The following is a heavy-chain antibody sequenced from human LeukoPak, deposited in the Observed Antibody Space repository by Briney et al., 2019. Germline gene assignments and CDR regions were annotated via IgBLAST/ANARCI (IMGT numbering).Heavy chain of an antibody. V-gene: IGHV3-7*04. D-gene: IGHD1-1*01. CDR2: INQDGSEK. CDR3: ARDPGPGDY. J-gene: IGHJ4*01. Sequence: PGGSLRLSCAASGLTFSNYWMSWVRQAPGKGLEWVANINQDGSEKYYVGSVKGRFTISRDNAKISLYLQMNSLRAEDTAVYYRARDPGPGDYWGHGTLVTVSS. CDR1: GLTFSNYW.